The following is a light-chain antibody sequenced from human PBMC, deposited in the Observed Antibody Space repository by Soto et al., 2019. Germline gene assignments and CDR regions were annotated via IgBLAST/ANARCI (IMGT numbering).Light chain of an antibody. CDR1: SSDVVTYNL. CDR3: CSYAGGSALYV. CDR2: EVN. V-gene: IGLV2-23*02. J-gene: IGLJ1*01. Sequence: QSVLTPPASVSGSPGQSIPISCTATSSDVVTYNLVSWCQQYPGKAPKLILYEVNKRPSGVSNRFSGSKSGNSASLTISGLQAEDETVYYCCSYAGGSALYVFGTGTKVTVL.